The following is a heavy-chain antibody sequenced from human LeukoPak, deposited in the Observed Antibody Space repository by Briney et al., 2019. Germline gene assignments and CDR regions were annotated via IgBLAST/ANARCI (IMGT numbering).Heavy chain of an antibody. CDR1: GGSISRGGYY. CDR3: ARVGMTGTTLWFDP. CDR2: IYYSGST. V-gene: IGHV4-31*03. J-gene: IGHJ5*02. D-gene: IGHD1-7*01. Sequence: SETLSLTCTVSGGSISRGGYYWSWIRQHPGKGLEWIGYIYYSGSTYYIPSLKSRVTISVDTSENQFSLKLSSVTAADTAVYYCARVGMTGTTLWFDPWGQGTLVTVSS.